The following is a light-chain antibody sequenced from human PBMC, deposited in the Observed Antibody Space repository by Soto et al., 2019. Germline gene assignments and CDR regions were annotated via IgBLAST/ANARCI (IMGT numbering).Light chain of an antibody. CDR1: SSNIGAGYD. CDR3: QSYDSSLSGVI. J-gene: IGLJ2*01. CDR2: GNN. V-gene: IGLV1-40*01. Sequence: QSVLTQSPSVSGAPGQGVTISCTGSSSNIGAGYDVHWYQQLPGTAPKLLILGNNNRPPGVPDRFSGSKSGPSAPLAITGLQAEDESDYYCQSYDSSLSGVIFGGGTKLTVL.